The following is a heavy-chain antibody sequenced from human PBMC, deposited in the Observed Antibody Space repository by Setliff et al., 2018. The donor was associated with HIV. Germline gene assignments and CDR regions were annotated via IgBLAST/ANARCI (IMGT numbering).Heavy chain of an antibody. D-gene: IGHD5-12*01. CDR3: AKDPRAAVATICDY. CDR1: GFAFSNYG. Sequence: GGSLRLSCAASGFAFSNYGMHWVRQAPGKGLEWVAVISIYDGSEKYYADSVKGRFTISRDNSKNTLYLQMNSLRAEDTAVYYCAKDPRAAVATICDYWGQGTLVTVS. V-gene: IGHV3-30*18. J-gene: IGHJ4*02. CDR2: ISIYDGSEK.